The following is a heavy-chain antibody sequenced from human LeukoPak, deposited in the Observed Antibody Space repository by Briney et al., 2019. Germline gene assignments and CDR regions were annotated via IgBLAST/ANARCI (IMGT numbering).Heavy chain of an antibody. D-gene: IGHD3-16*01. CDR2: ISSSSSTI. CDR1: GFTFSSYS. Sequence: PGGPLRLSCAASGFTFSSYSMHWLRQAPGKGLEWVSYISSSSSTIYYADSVKGRFTISRDNAKNSLYLQMNSLRAEDTAVYYCARDGAPDAFDIWGQGTMVTVSS. J-gene: IGHJ3*02. V-gene: IGHV3-48*01. CDR3: ARDGAPDAFDI.